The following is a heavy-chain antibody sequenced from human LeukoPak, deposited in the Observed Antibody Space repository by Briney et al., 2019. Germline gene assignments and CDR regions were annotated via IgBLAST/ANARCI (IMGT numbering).Heavy chain of an antibody. Sequence: PGGSLRLSCAASGFTFSSYAMHWVRQAPGKGLEWVAVISCDGSNKYYADSVKGRFTISRDNSKNTLYLQMNSLRAEDTAVYYCARAYWYYDFWSGYYSNYMDVWGKGTTVTVSS. V-gene: IGHV3-30*01. D-gene: IGHD3-3*01. CDR2: ISCDGSNK. CDR1: GFTFSSYA. J-gene: IGHJ6*03. CDR3: ARAYWYYDFWSGYYSNYMDV.